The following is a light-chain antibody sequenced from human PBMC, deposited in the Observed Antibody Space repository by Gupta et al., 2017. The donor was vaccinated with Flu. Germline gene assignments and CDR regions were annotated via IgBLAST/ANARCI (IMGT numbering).Light chain of an antibody. Sequence: QSITISCPGSYSDVCAYNCVSWYQQHPGTCPKRIIFEVNTRPSGFSTGFAGSKSGNTASLTISVLQAEDDAHYYCSTYSGSSTLFGGGTQLTVL. CDR1: YSDVCAYNC. V-gene: IGLV2-14*01. CDR2: EVN. J-gene: IGLJ2*01. CDR3: STYSGSSTL.